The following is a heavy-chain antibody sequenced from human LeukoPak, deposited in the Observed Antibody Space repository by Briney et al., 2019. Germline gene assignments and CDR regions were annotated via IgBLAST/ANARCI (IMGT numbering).Heavy chain of an antibody. D-gene: IGHD3-22*01. CDR3: ATHYYDSSGYYYEGYGMDV. V-gene: IGHV1-69*13. J-gene: IGHJ6*02. CDR2: IIPIFGTA. Sequence: SVKVSCKASGGTFSSYAISWVRQAPGQGLEWMGGIIPIFGTANYAQKFQGRVTITADESTSTAYMELSSLRSEDTAVYYCATHYYDSSGYYYEGYGMDVWGQGTTVTVYS. CDR1: GGTFSSYA.